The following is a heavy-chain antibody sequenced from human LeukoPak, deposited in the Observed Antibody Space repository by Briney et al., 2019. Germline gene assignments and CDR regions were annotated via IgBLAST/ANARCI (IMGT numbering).Heavy chain of an antibody. Sequence: ASVKVSCKASGYTFTSYGISWVRQAPGQGLEWMGWISAYNGNTNYAQKLQGRVTMTTDTSTSTAYMELSSLRSEDTAVYYCARGYGSGSYWGYYYYYYMDVWGKGTTVTVSS. V-gene: IGHV1-18*01. CDR2: ISAYNGNT. CDR3: ARGYGSGSYWGYYYYYYMDV. CDR1: GYTFTSYG. J-gene: IGHJ6*03. D-gene: IGHD3-10*01.